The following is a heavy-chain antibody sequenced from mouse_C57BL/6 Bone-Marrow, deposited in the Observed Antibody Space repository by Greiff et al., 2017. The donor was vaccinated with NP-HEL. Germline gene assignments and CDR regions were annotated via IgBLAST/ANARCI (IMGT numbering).Heavy chain of an antibody. D-gene: IGHD1-1*01. CDR1: GYTFTSYG. CDR3: ARGHYGSSYDY. CDR2: INPRSGNT. J-gene: IGHJ2*01. V-gene: IGHV1-81*01. Sequence: VKLVESGAELARPGASVKLSCKASGYTFTSYGISWVKQRTGQGLEWIGEINPRSGNTYYNEKFKGKATLTADKSSSTAYMELRSLTSEDSAVYFCARGHYGSSYDYWGQGTTLTVSS.